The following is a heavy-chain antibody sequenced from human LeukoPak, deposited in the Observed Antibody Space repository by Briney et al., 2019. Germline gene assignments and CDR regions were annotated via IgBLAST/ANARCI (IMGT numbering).Heavy chain of an antibody. Sequence: ASVKVSCKASGYTFTSYDINWVRQATGQGLEGMGWMNPNSGNTGYAQKFQGRVTITRNTSISTAYMELSSLRSEDTAVYYCARAYTGHYIGGFDYWGQGTLVTVSS. CDR1: GYTFTSYD. D-gene: IGHD3-16*01. V-gene: IGHV1-8*03. CDR2: MNPNSGNT. CDR3: ARAYTGHYIGGFDY. J-gene: IGHJ4*02.